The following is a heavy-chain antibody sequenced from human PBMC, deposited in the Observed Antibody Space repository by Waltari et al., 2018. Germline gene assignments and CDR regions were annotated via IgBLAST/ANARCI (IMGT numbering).Heavy chain of an antibody. D-gene: IGHD3-22*01. Sequence: QVQLVQSGAEVKKPGASVKVSCTASGYTFTSYYMHWVRQAPGQGLEWMGIINPSGGSTSYAQKFQGRVTMTRDTSTSTVYMELSSLRSEDTAVYYCARVGYYYDSSGSRFDYWGQGTLVTVSS. V-gene: IGHV1-46*01. CDR3: ARVGYYYDSSGSRFDY. CDR2: INPSGGST. J-gene: IGHJ4*02. CDR1: GYTFTSYY.